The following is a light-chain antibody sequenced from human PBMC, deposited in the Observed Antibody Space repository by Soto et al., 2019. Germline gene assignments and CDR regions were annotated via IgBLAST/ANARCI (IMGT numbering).Light chain of an antibody. V-gene: IGLV2-14*01. CDR1: TSDIGTYNY. CDR3: SSYNSSATLV. Sequence: QSVLTQPASVSGSPGQSITISCSGATSDIGTYNYVSWYQHRPGKVPKVIIYEVSNRPSGVSNRFSGSKSGNTASLTISGLQAEDEADYYCSSYNSSATLVFGGGTKVTVL. J-gene: IGLJ3*02. CDR2: EVS.